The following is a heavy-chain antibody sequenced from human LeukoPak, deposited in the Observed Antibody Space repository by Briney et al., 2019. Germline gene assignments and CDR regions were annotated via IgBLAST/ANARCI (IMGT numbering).Heavy chain of an antibody. V-gene: IGHV1-2*02. D-gene: IGHD3-10*01. CDR3: ARPSWFGELLFDY. Sequence: ASVKVSCKASGYTFTGYYMHWVRQAPGQGLEWMGWINPNSGGTNYAQKFQGRVTMIRDTSISTAYMELSRLRSDGTAVYYCARPSWFGELLFDYWGQGTLVTVSS. J-gene: IGHJ4*02. CDR1: GYTFTGYY. CDR2: INPNSGGT.